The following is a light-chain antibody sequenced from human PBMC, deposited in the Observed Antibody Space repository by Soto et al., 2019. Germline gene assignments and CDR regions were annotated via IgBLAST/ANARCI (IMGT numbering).Light chain of an antibody. CDR1: TSNIGAGSD. Sequence: QSALTQPPSVSGAPGQRVTISCTGTTSNIGAGSDIHWYQQLPGKAPKLLIHSNSHRPSGVPSRFSGSKSGTSASLAITGLQAEDEGDYYCQYYDTSLSGLSGIYVFGSGTKLTVL. CDR2: SNS. CDR3: QYYDTSLSGLSGIYV. V-gene: IGLV1-40*01. J-gene: IGLJ1*01.